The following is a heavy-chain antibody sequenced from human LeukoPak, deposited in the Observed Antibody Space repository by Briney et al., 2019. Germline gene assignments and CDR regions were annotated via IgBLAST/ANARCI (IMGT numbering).Heavy chain of an antibody. CDR1: GFTFSTYG. J-gene: IGHJ4*02. V-gene: IGHV3-21*06. D-gene: IGHD3-10*01. CDR3: ARDPYYGSGPFRPY. Sequence: PGESLRLSCAASGFTFSTYGMHWVRQVPGKGLDWVSYIDSTRRYIEYADRVKGRFTISIDNARNLVYLQMDTLRSDDTAVYYCARDPYYGSGPFRPYWGQGILVTVS. CDR2: IDSTRRYI.